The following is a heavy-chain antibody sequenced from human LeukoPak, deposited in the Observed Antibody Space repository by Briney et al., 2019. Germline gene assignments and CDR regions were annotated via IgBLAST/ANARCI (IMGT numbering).Heavy chain of an antibody. D-gene: IGHD6-6*01. J-gene: IGHJ6*03. Sequence: GGALRLSCAASGCTFDDYGMSWVRQAPGKGLEWFSGINCNGGSTGYADSVKGRFTISRDNAKNSLYLQMNSLRAEGTALYYCARGQLAARNYYYYMDVWGKGTTVTVSS. V-gene: IGHV3-20*04. CDR3: ARGQLAARNYYYYMDV. CDR2: INCNGGST. CDR1: GCTFDDYG.